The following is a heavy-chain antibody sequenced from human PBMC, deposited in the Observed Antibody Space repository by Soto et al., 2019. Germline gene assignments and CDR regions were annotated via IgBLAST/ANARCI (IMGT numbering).Heavy chain of an antibody. CDR1: GYSISSGSY. CDR3: ARSYQLLLGWFDP. CDR2: IFNTGNT. V-gene: IGHV4-38-2*01. Sequence: LSLTCAVSGYSISSGSYWAWIRQPPEKGLEWLGSIFNTGNTYYNPSLESRVTISVDTSKNQFSLKVNSVSAADTAVYYCARSYQLLLGWFDPWGQGTLVTVSS. J-gene: IGHJ5*02. D-gene: IGHD2-2*01.